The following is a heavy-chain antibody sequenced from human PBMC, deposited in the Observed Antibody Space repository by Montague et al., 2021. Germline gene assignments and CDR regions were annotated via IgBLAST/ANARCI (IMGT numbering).Heavy chain of an antibody. CDR2: IYYSGST. D-gene: IGHD2-2*01. Sequence: SETLSLTCNVSGGAISSSCCYWGWLRQPPGKGLEWIGSIYYSGSTYHTPSLKSPVTISADTSQMQFSLNLRSVTAADTAVCYSARTSKCRENEGNYYYNAMDVWGQGTTVTVSS. CDR1: GGAISSSCCY. J-gene: IGHJ6*02. CDR3: ARTSKCRENEGNYYYNAMDV. V-gene: IGHV4-39*01.